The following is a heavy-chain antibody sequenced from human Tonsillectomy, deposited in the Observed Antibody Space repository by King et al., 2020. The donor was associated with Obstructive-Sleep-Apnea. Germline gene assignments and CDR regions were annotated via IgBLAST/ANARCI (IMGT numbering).Heavy chain of an antibody. CDR1: GGSISSYY. D-gene: IGHD4-23*01. Sequence: QLQESGPGLVKPSETLSLTCTVSGGSISSYYWSWVRPPPGKGLEWIGYIYYSGSTNYNPSLKSRVTISVDTSKNQFSLKLSSVTAADTAGYFCARVSLDYGGNPDYWYFDRWGRGTLVTVSS. J-gene: IGHJ2*01. CDR3: ARVSLDYGGNPDYWYFDR. CDR2: IYYSGST. V-gene: IGHV4-59*01.